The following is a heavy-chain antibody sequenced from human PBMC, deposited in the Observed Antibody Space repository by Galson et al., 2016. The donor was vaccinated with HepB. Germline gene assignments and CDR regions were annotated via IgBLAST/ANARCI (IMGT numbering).Heavy chain of an antibody. V-gene: IGHV3-74*03. CDR3: ARETTIFGVRGATGAFDY. CDR1: GFTFSSYV. D-gene: IGHD3-3*01. J-gene: IGHJ4*02. CDR2: ISHDATVT. Sequence: SLRLSCAASGFTFSSYVMHWVRQAPGEGLVWVSRISHDATVTTYADSAKGRFTISRDNAKNTVYLQMNSLRLEDTAVYYCARETTIFGVRGATGAFDYWGQGTLVTVSS.